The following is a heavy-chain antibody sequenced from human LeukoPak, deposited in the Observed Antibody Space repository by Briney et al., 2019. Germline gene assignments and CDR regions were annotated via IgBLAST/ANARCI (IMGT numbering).Heavy chain of an antibody. Sequence: SETLSLTCTVSGGSISSSSYYWGWIRQPPGKGLEWIGSIYYSGSTYYNPSLKSRVTISVDTSKNQFSLKLSSVTAADTAVHYCARSGRTSDYWGQGTLVTVSS. D-gene: IGHD1-1*01. CDR3: ARSGRTSDY. CDR2: IYYSGST. CDR1: GGSISSSSYY. J-gene: IGHJ4*02. V-gene: IGHV4-39*01.